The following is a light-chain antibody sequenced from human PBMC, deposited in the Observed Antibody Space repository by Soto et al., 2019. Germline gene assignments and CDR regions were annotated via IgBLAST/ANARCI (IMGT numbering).Light chain of an antibody. CDR2: MNT. V-gene: IGLV3-9*01. Sequence: SYELTQPLSVSVALGQTASITCGGSNIGTKNLHWYQQKPGQAPLLVIYMNTNRPSGIPERFSGSKSGNTATLTISRAQAGDEADYYCQIWDSSTSVVFGGRTKLTVL. CDR1: NIGTKN. J-gene: IGLJ2*01. CDR3: QIWDSSTSVV.